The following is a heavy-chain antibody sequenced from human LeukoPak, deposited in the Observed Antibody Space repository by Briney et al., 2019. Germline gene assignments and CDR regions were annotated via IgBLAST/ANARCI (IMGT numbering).Heavy chain of an antibody. D-gene: IGHD6-25*01. CDR1: GGSFSGYS. V-gene: IGHV4-30-2*01. CDR2: IYHSGST. Sequence: PSETLSLTCAVYGGSFSGYSWSWIRQPPGKGLEWIGYIYHSGSTYYNPSLKSRVTISVDRSKNQFSLKLSSVTAADMAVYYCARARAAAVDYWGQGTLVTVSS. J-gene: IGHJ4*02. CDR3: ARARAAAVDY.